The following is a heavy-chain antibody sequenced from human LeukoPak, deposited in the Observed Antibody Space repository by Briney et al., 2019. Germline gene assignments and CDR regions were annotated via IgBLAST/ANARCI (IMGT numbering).Heavy chain of an antibody. J-gene: IGHJ4*02. Sequence: SVKVSCKASGGTFSSYAISWVRQAPGQGLEWMGGIIPIFGTANYAQKFQGRVTITADESTSTAYMELSGLRSEDTAVYYCAREGRWDSSGPFDYWGQGTLVTVSS. V-gene: IGHV1-69*13. CDR1: GGTFSSYA. D-gene: IGHD6-19*01. CDR2: IIPIFGTA. CDR3: AREGRWDSSGPFDY.